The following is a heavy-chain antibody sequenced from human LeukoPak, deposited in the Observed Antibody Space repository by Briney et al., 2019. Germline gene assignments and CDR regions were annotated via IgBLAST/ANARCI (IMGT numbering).Heavy chain of an antibody. CDR2: IIPIFGTT. CDR1: GYTFSSYA. V-gene: IGHV1-69*13. D-gene: IGHD3-22*01. CDR3: AGDYYEYPLHGFDI. J-gene: IGHJ3*02. Sequence: GASVKVSCKASGYTFSSYAISWVRQAPGQGLEWMAGIIPIFGTTNYAQKFQGRVTITADESTSTAYMELSSLRSEDTAVYYCAGDYYEYPLHGFDIWGQGTMVTVSS.